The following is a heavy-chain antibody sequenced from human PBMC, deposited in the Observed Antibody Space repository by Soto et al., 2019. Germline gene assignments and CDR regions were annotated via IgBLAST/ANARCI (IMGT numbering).Heavy chain of an antibody. CDR1: GFTFSSYW. Sequence: GGSLRLSCAASGFTFSSYWMHWVRQAPGKGLVWVSRINSGGSTTNYADSVKGRFTISRDNAKNTLYLQMNSLRAEDTAVYYCARELYGDYGNDYWGQGTLVTVSS. D-gene: IGHD4-17*01. CDR2: INSGGSTT. J-gene: IGHJ4*02. CDR3: ARELYGDYGNDY. V-gene: IGHV3-74*01.